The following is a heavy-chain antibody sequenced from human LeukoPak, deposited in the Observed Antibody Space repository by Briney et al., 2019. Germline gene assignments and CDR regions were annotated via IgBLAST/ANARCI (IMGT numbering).Heavy chain of an antibody. Sequence: GASLKISCKGSDSSFTSYWIGWGRQMPGKGLGGRGIIYPGDSDTRYSPSFQGQVTISDDQSYSTAYLQWSSLKASDTAMYYCARQLSSRCHDYWGQGTRVSVSS. V-gene: IGHV5-51*01. CDR2: IYPGDSDT. D-gene: IGHD6-19*01. J-gene: IGHJ4*02. CDR1: DSSFTSYW. CDR3: ARQLSSRCHDY.